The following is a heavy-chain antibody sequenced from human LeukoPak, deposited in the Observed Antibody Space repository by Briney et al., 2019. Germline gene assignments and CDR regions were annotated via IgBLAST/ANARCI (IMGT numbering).Heavy chain of an antibody. Sequence: GGSLRLSCAASGFTFSTYAMSWARQAPGKGLEWVSAIRASGSRTYYADSVKGRFTISRDNSKNTLSLQMNGLRADDTAVYYCAKDQAHTNSYFTSVHWGQGTLVTVSS. CDR2: IRASGSRT. D-gene: IGHD2-21*01. CDR3: AKDQAHTNSYFTSVH. V-gene: IGHV3-23*01. J-gene: IGHJ4*02. CDR1: GFTFSTYA.